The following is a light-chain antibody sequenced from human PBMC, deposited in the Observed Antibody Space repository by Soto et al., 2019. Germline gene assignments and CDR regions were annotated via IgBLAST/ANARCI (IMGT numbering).Light chain of an antibody. J-gene: IGKJ2*01. CDR3: LRYGDSPPAYT. V-gene: IGKV3-20*01. Sequence: EIVLTQSPGTVSLSPGERATLSCRASQSVSSRNLAWYRQKPGQAPSLLIFGASNRATGIPDRFSGSGSGTDFTLTLSSLEPEDCAVYYCLRYGDSPPAYTFGQGTKLEIK. CDR2: GAS. CDR1: QSVSSRN.